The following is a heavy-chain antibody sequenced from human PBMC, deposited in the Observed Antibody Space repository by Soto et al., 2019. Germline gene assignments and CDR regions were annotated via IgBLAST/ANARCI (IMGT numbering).Heavy chain of an antibody. CDR3: ARDRYGDYPYYFDY. D-gene: IGHD4-17*01. V-gene: IGHV3-30-3*01. J-gene: IGHJ4*02. CDR1: GFTFSSYA. CDR2: ISYDGSNK. Sequence: GGSLRLSCAASGFTFSSYAMHWVRQAPGKGLEWVAVISYDGSNKYYADSVKGRFTISRDNSKNTLYLQMNGLRAEDTAVYYCARDRYGDYPYYFDYWGQGALVTVSS.